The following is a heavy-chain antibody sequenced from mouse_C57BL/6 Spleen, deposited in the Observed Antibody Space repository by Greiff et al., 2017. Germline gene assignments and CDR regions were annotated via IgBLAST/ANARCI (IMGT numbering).Heavy chain of an antibody. CDR2: IDPETGGT. V-gene: IGHV1-15*01. CDR1: GYTFTDYE. D-gene: IGHD1-1*01. J-gene: IGHJ3*01. Sequence: QVQLQQSGAELVRPGASVTLSCKASGYTFTDYEMHWVKQTPVHGLEWIGAIDPETGGTAYNQKFKGKAILTADKSSSTAYMELRSLTSEDSAVYDCTRPLFCSFLYWGQGTLVTVSA. CDR3: TRPLFCSFLY.